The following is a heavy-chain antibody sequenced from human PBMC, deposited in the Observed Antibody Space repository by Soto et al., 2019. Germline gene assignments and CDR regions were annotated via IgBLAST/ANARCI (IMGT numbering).Heavy chain of an antibody. J-gene: IGHJ4*02. V-gene: IGHV4-4*07. Sequence: ATLSLTCTVSGGCISSYYWSWIRQPAGKGLEWIGRIYTSGSTNYNPSLKSRVTMSVDTSKNQFSLKLSSVTAADTAVYYCARDRGSSSSHYFDYWGQGTLVTVSS. D-gene: IGHD6-6*01. CDR1: GGCISSYY. CDR3: ARDRGSSSSHYFDY. CDR2: IYTSGST.